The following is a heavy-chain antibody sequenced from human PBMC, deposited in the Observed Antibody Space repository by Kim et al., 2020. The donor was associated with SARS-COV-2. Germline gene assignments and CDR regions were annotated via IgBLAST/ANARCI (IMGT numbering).Heavy chain of an antibody. CDR3: ARDPPRSYDSSGYLFDY. J-gene: IGHJ4*02. CDR2: ISYDGSNK. D-gene: IGHD3-22*01. Sequence: GGSLRLSCAASGFTFSSYAMHWVRQAPGKGLEWVAVISYDGSNKYYADSVKGRFTISRDNSKNTLYLQMNSLRAEDTAVYYCARDPPRSYDSSGYLFDYWGQGTLVTVSS. CDR1: GFTFSSYA. V-gene: IGHV3-30-3*01.